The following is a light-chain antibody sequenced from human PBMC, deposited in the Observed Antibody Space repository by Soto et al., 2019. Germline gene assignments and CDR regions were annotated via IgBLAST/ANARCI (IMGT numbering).Light chain of an antibody. CDR1: XGXXXX. CDR3: XXHNSYPPT. V-gene: IGKV1-17*01. J-gene: IGKJ4*01. Sequence: DIQMTQSPSSLSASVGDRVTITCRAXXGXXXXLGWYQQKPGKAPKRLIYAASSLQXXVPSRFSGRGSGTEXXXXXXXXXXEDFATYYCXXHNSYPPTFGGGTKVEIK. CDR2: AAS.